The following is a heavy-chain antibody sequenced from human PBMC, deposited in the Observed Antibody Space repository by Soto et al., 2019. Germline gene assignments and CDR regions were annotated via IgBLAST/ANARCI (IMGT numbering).Heavy chain of an antibody. J-gene: IGHJ6*02. D-gene: IGHD3-3*01. CDR3: AKSNQIFGVLIAYFYYGMDV. CDR1: GFTFSGYA. CDR2: ISGSGDTT. Sequence: QLLESGGDLVQPGGSLRLSCVASGFTFSGYAMSWVRQAPGKGLEWVSTISGSGDTTHYADSVKGRFAISRDNSRNTVFLQMNSLGAEDTAIYYCAKSNQIFGVLIAYFYYGMDVWGHGTTVTVSS. V-gene: IGHV3-23*01.